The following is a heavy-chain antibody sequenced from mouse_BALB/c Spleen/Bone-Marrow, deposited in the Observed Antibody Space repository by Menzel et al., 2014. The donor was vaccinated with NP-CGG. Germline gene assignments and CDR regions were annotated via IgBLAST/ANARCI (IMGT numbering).Heavy chain of an antibody. D-gene: IGHD1-1*01. J-gene: IGHJ1*01. V-gene: IGHV1-20*02. CDR1: GYSFTGYF. CDR2: INPYNGDT. Sequence: EVQLQQSGPELVKPGASVKISCKASGYSFTGYFMNWVMQSHGKSLEWIGRINPYNGDTFYNQKFKGKATLTVDKSSSTAHMELRSLASEDSAVYYCARGELLRERYFDVWGAGTTVTVSS. CDR3: ARGELLRERYFDV.